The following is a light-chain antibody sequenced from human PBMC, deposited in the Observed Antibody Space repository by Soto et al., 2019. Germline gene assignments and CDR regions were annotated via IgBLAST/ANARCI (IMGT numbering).Light chain of an antibody. V-gene: IGKV1-5*03. CDR2: KAS. CDR3: QQYDTYPRT. Sequence: DIQMTQSPSTLSASVGDRVTITCRASQSISNWLAWYQQKPGKAPKLLIFKASTLESVVLSRFSGSGSGTEFTLNISSLQPDDFATYHCQQYDTYPRTFGQGPKTDIK. J-gene: IGKJ1*01. CDR1: QSISNW.